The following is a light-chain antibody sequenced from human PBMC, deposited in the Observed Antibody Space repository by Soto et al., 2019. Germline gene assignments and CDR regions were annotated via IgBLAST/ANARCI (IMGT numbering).Light chain of an antibody. V-gene: IGKV3-20*01. CDR2: GAS. CDR1: QSVKNTY. Sequence: ELVLTQSPGTLSLSPGERATLSCRASQSVKNTYLAWYQKKPGQAPRLLIYGASSRATGIPDRFSGSGSGTDFTLTISRLEPGDFAVYYCQHYGDSLSITFGQGTRLEIK. CDR3: QHYGDSLSIT. J-gene: IGKJ5*01.